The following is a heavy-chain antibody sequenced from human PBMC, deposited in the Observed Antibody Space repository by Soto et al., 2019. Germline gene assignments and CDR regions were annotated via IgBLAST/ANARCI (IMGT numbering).Heavy chain of an antibody. Sequence: EMQLVESGGDLVQPGGSLRLSCAASGFTFSDYWMHWVRHAPGKGLVWVSRISSDGTGTTYADSVKDRFTISRDNAKNTLDLQMHSLRDEDTAVDYCACSCGMDVWCQGTTVTVSS. J-gene: IGHJ6*02. CDR1: GFTFSDYW. CDR3: ACSCGMDV. V-gene: IGHV3-74*01. CDR2: ISSDGTGT. D-gene: IGHD3-10*02.